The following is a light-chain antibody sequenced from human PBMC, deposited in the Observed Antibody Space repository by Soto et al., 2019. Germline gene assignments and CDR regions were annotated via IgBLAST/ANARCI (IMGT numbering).Light chain of an antibody. J-gene: IGLJ2*01. CDR1: SSNIGNNT. CDR3: AAWDDSLNGVV. CDR2: SNN. Sequence: QSVLTQPPSASGTPGQRVTISCSGSSSNIGNNTVNWYQQVPGTAPKLLIYSNNQRPSGVPDRFSVSKSGTSASLAISGLQSEDEADYYCAAWDDSLNGVVFGGGTKLTVL. V-gene: IGLV1-44*01.